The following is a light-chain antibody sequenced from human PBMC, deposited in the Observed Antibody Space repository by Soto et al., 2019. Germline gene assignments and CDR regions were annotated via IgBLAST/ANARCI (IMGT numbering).Light chain of an antibody. V-gene: IGLV1-40*01. Sequence: QSVLTQPPSVSGAPGQRVTISCTGGSSNIGAGYDVHWYQQLPGTAPKLLVSGNTNRPSGVPDRFSGSKSGTSASLAITGLQAEDEADYYCQSFDSSLSGWVFAGGTKLTVL. CDR1: SSNIGAGYD. CDR3: QSFDSSLSGWV. J-gene: IGLJ3*02. CDR2: GNT.